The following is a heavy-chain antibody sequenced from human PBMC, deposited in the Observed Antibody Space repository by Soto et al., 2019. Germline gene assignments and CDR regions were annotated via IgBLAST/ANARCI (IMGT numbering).Heavy chain of an antibody. CDR3: ARKDKSGYFNWFDP. CDR2: IFPSDSDT. J-gene: IGHJ5*02. V-gene: IGHV5-51*01. CDR1: GYRFTSYW. D-gene: IGHD3-22*01. Sequence: PGESLKISCRTSGYRFTSYWIAWVRQMPGKGLEWMGIIFPSDSDTRYSPSFQGQVTISADRSTSTVFLQWASLKASDTAVYFCARKDKSGYFNWFDPWGQGTLVTVSA.